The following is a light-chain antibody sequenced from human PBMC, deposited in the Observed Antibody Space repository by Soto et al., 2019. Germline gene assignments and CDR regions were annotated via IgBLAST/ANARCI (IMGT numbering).Light chain of an antibody. J-gene: IGLJ2*01. CDR2: DVS. CDR1: SSDVGDYNY. V-gene: IGLV2-11*01. Sequence: QSALTQPRSVSGSPGQSVTISCTGTSSDVGDYNYVSWYQQHPGKVPKLMIYDVSERPSGVPDRFSGSKSGNTASLTISGLQAEDEADYYCCSYRDRHTLVFGGGTKLTVL. CDR3: CSYRDRHTLV.